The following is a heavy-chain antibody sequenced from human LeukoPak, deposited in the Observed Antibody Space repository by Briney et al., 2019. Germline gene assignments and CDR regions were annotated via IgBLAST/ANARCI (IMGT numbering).Heavy chain of an antibody. D-gene: IGHD4-23*01. CDR1: GGTFSSYA. CDR2: IIPILGIA. V-gene: IGHV1-69*04. Sequence: SVKVSCKASGGTFSSYAISWVRPAPGQGPEWMGRIIPILGIANYAQKFQGRVTITADKSTSTAYMELSSLRSEDTAVYYCARGVDGGNSDWFDPWGQGTLVTVSS. J-gene: IGHJ5*02. CDR3: ARGVDGGNSDWFDP.